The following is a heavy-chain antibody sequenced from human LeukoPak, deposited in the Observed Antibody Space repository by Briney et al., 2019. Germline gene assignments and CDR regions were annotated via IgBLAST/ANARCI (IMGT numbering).Heavy chain of an antibody. Sequence: GGSLRLSCAASGFTVSSNYMSWVRQAPGKGLEWVSGISSSDGSKYYADSVKGRFTISRDNSKNTLYLQMNSLRAEDTAIYYCAKDRIGYCVSGICYNRRHSSFDYWGQGTLVTVSS. CDR2: ISSSDGSK. V-gene: IGHV3-23*01. CDR1: GFTVSSNY. CDR3: AKDRIGYCVSGICYNRRHSSFDY. D-gene: IGHD2-8*01. J-gene: IGHJ4*02.